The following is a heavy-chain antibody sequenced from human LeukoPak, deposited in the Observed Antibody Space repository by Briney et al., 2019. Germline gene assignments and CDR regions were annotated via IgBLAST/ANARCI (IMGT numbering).Heavy chain of an antibody. CDR2: IYSDGSP. V-gene: IGHV3-53*05. CDR1: GLVVSSNC. CDR3: ARDREVYYYDSSGSLDY. J-gene: IGHJ4*02. D-gene: IGHD3-22*01. Sequence: SGGSLRLSCAASGLVVSSNCMSWVRQAPGKGLEWVSVIYSDGSPNYADSVKGRFTISRDTSKNTLYLQMNSLRAEDTAVYYCARDREVYYYDSSGSLDYWGQGTLVTVSS.